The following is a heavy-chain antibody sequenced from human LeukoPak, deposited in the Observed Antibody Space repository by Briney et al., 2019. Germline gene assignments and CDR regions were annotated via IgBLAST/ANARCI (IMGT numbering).Heavy chain of an antibody. CDR1: GFTFSSYS. D-gene: IGHD3-10*01. Sequence: GGSLRLSCAASGFTFSSYSMNWVRQAPGKGLEWVANIKQDGSEKYYVDSVKGRFTISRDNAKNSLYLQMNSLRVEDTAIYFCARDGAARGSGSFGDWGQGTLVTVSS. CDR2: IKQDGSEK. J-gene: IGHJ4*02. V-gene: IGHV3-7*03. CDR3: ARDGAARGSGSFGD.